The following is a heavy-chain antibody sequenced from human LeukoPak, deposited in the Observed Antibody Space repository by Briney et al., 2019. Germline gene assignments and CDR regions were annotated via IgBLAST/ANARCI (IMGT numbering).Heavy chain of an antibody. CDR3: ARGSGQWGFDS. D-gene: IGHD3-10*01. CDR2: IYYSGST. J-gene: IGHJ4*02. CDR1: GGSISSHY. Sequence: SETLSLTCTVSGGSISSHYWSWIRQPPGKTLEWIGYIYYSGSTNYNPSLRSRVTISVDSSKNQFSLKLSSVTAADTAVYYCARGSGQWGFDSWGQGTLVTGSS. V-gene: IGHV4-59*11.